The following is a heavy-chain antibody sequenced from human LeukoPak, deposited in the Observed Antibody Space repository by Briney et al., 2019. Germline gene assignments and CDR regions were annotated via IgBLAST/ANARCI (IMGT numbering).Heavy chain of an antibody. V-gene: IGHV3-33*01. CDR2: VWSDGNGK. J-gene: IGHJ4*02. CDR3: VSVLTVTFDS. CDR1: GFXFSTYG. Sequence: PGRSLRLSCAASGFXFSTYGTHWVRQAPGKGLEWVALVWSDGNGKFYADSVKGRFTISRDNSKNTMYLQMNSLRAEDTAVYYCVSVLTVTFDSWGQGTLVTVSS. D-gene: IGHD4-17*01.